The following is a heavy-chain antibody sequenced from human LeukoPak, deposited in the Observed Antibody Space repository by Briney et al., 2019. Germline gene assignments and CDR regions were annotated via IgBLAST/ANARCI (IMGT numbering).Heavy chain of an antibody. CDR3: ARASPLPVVPEY. D-gene: IGHD2-15*01. J-gene: IGHJ4*02. CDR1: GYTFTSYY. CDR2: ISPSGGST. V-gene: IGHV1-46*01. Sequence: VKVSCKASGYTFTSYYMHWVRQAPGQGLEWMGIISPSGGSTSYAQKFQGRVTMTRDTSTSTVYMELSSLRSEDTAVYYCARASPLPVVPEYWGQGTLVTVSS.